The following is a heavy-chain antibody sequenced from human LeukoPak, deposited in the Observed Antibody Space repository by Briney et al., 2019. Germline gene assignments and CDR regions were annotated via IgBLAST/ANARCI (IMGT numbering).Heavy chain of an antibody. D-gene: IGHD3-22*01. CDR3: ARGRYNSDSSGYYMWYFDY. V-gene: IGHV4-34*01. CDR1: GGSFSGYY. J-gene: IGHJ4*02. Sequence: SETLSLTCAVYGGSFSGYYWSCIRQPPGKGLGWLGEINHSGSTNYNPSLKSRVTISVDTSKNQFSLKLSSVTAADTAVYYCARGRYNSDSSGYYMWYFDYWGQGTLVTVSS. CDR2: INHSGST.